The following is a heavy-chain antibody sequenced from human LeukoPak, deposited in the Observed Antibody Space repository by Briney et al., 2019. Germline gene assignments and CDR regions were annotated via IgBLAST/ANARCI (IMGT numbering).Heavy chain of an antibody. CDR3: ASPRGSGWYLFDY. CDR1: GFTFSSYW. Sequence: GGSLRLSCAASGFTFSSYWMSWVRQAPGKGLEWVANIKEDGSEKYYVDSVKGRFTISRDNAKNSLYLQMNSLRAEDTAVYYCASPRGSGWYLFDYWGQGALVTVSS. J-gene: IGHJ4*02. CDR2: IKEDGSEK. V-gene: IGHV3-7*01. D-gene: IGHD6-19*01.